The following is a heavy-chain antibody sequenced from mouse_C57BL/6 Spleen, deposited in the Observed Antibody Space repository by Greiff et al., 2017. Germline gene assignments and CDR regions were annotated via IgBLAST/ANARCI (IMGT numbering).Heavy chain of an antibody. Sequence: ESGPGLVKPSQSLSLTCSVTGYSITSGYYWNWIRQFPGNKLEWMGYISYDGSNNYNPSLKNRISITRDTSKNQFFLQLNSVTTEDTATYYCARVGDFWYFDVWGTGTTVTVSS. CDR2: ISYDGSN. CDR1: GYSITSGYY. V-gene: IGHV3-6*01. CDR3: ARVGDFWYFDV. D-gene: IGHD3-3*01. J-gene: IGHJ1*03.